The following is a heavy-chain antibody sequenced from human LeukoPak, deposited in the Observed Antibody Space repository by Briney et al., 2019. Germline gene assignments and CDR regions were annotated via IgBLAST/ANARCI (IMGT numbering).Heavy chain of an antibody. J-gene: IGHJ4*02. D-gene: IGHD1-26*01. Sequence: PGGSLRLSCAASGFTFSSYAMSWVRQAPGKGLEWVSAISTSGGSSYYADSVKGRFTISRDNSKNTLYLQMNSLRAEDTAVYYCAKDLGAGSGPYPFDYWGQGTLVTVSS. CDR1: GFTFSSYA. V-gene: IGHV3-23*01. CDR2: ISTSGGSS. CDR3: AKDLGAGSGPYPFDY.